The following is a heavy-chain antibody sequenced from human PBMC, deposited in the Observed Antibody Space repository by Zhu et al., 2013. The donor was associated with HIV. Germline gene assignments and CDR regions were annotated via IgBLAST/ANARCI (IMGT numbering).Heavy chain of an antibody. V-gene: IGHV1-8*02. CDR3: ARGRGGSGPYNKGGRASYYFYGLDV. J-gene: IGHJ6*02. CDR1: GYTFTDYD. D-gene: IGHD3-10*01. CDR2: MNPNTGNT. Sequence: AEVKKPGASVRVSCSSSGYTFTDYDINWVRQAPGQGLEWMGWMNPNTGNTGYAHNFQGRVTMTANTSVSTAYMELTSLRSNDTAVYYCARGRGGSGPYNKGGRASYYFYGLDVWGQGATITVSS.